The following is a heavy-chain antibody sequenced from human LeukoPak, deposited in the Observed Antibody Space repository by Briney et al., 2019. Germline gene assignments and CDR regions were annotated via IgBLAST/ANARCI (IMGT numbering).Heavy chain of an antibody. CDR2: IKQDGSEK. J-gene: IGHJ4*02. Sequence: PGGSLRLSCAASGFTFSSYWMSWVRQAPGKGLEWVANIKQDGSEKYYVDSVKGRFTISRDNAKNSLYLQMNSLRAEDTAVYYCARVERGYSYGYHALFDYYDSSGYFDYWGQGTLVTVSS. D-gene: IGHD3-22*01. CDR1: GFTFSSYW. V-gene: IGHV3-7*01. CDR3: ARVERGYSYGYHALFDYYDSSGYFDY.